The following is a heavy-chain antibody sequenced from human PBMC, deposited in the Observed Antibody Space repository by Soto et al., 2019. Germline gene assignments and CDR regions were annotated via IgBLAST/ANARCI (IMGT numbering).Heavy chain of an antibody. V-gene: IGHV4-59*08. CDR2: IYYSGST. CDR3: ASLYAEYFQH. J-gene: IGHJ1*01. Sequence: ETLSLTCTVSGGFISSYYWSWIRQPPGKGLEWIGYIYYSGSTNYNPSLKSRVTISVDTSKNQFSLKLSSVTAADTAVYYCASLYAEYFQHWGQGTLVTVSS. CDR1: GGFISSYY.